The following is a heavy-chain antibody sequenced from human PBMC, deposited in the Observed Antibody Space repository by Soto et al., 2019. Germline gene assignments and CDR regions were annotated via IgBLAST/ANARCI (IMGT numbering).Heavy chain of an antibody. D-gene: IGHD3-3*01. J-gene: IGHJ4*02. V-gene: IGHV1-3*04. CDR1: GYIFTTYA. Sequence: QVQLVQSGAEVKKPGASVTVSCKASGYIFTTYAMHWVRQAPGQSLQWMGWIDTDSGHTKYSQEFEDRVSFTRDTSSSTAYMVLRGLKSGDTAVYYCAATLAISGVLTPHWGQGTLVTVSS. CDR2: IDTDSGHT. CDR3: AATLAISGVLTPH.